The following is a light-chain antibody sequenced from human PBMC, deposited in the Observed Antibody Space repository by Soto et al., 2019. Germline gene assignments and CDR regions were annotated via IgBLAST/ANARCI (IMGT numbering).Light chain of an antibody. Sequence: DIQMTQSPSSLPASAGDRVTITCRASQTINTYLNWYQQKPGKAPKLLIHGASSLQSGVPPRFSGSGSGTDFTLTISSLQPEDFATYYCQQSNRIPYTFGQGTTVEIK. CDR3: QQSNRIPYT. J-gene: IGKJ2*01. CDR1: QTINTY. CDR2: GAS. V-gene: IGKV1-39*01.